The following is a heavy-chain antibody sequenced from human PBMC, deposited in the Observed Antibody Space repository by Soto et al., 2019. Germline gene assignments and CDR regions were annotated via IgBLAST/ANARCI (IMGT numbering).Heavy chain of an antibody. V-gene: IGHV3-53*01. CDR1: GFTVSNNY. Sequence: EVQLVESGGGLIQPGGSLRLSCAVSGFTVSNNYMSWVRQAPGKGLEGVSVIYSGGYTAYGDSVKGRFTISRDNSKNNIILKMNTLRPRPPAGFYWATQRGGGGYWGQGTLVTVSS. J-gene: IGHJ4*02. CDR3: ATQRGGGGY. D-gene: IGHD6-25*01. CDR2: IYSGGYT.